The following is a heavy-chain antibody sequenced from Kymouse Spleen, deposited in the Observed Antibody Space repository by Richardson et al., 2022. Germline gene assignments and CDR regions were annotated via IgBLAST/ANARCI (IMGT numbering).Heavy chain of an antibody. D-gene: IGHD1-20*01. V-gene: IGHV3-23*04. J-gene: IGHJ6*02. Sequence: EVQLVESGGGLVQPGGSLRLSCAASGFTFSSYAMSWVRQAPGKGLEWVSAISGSGGSTYYADSVKGRFTISRDNSKNTLYLQMNSLRAEDTAVYYCAKDRYNWNDYYYYGMDVWGQGTTVTVSS. CDR3: AKDRYNWNDYYYYGMDV. CDR2: ISGSGGST. CDR1: GFTFSSYA.